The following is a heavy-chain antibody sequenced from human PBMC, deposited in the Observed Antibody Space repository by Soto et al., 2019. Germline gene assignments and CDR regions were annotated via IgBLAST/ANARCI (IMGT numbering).Heavy chain of an antibody. V-gene: IGHV4-39*01. Sequence: SETLSLTCTVSGGSISSSSYYWGWIRQPPGKGLEWIGSIYYSGSTYYNPSLKSRVTISVDTSKNQFSLKLSSVTAADTAAYFCARHRRGCVSGHSQFDTWGQGTLVTVSS. D-gene: IGHD6-19*01. CDR1: GGSISSSSYY. CDR2: IYYSGST. CDR3: ARHRRGCVSGHSQFDT. J-gene: IGHJ5*02.